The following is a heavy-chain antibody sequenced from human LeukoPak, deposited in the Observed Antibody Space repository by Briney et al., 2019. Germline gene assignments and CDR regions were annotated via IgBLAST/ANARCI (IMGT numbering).Heavy chain of an antibody. Sequence: GASVTVSCKASGGTFSSYAISWVRQAPGQGLEWMGRIIPILGIANYAQKFQGRVTITADKSTSTAYMELSSLRSEDTAVYYCARVGLEVVNYFDYWGQGTLVTVSS. V-gene: IGHV1-69*10. CDR3: ARVGLEVVNYFDY. CDR2: IIPILGIA. J-gene: IGHJ4*02. D-gene: IGHD3/OR15-3a*01. CDR1: GGTFSSYA.